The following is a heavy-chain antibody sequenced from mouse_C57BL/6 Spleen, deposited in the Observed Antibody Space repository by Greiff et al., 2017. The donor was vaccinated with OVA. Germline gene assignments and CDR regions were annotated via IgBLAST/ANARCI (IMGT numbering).Heavy chain of an antibody. CDR2: IYWDDAK. J-gene: IGHJ2*01. Sequence: QVTLKESGPGILQSSQTLSLTCSFSGFSLSTSGMGVSWIRQPSGKGMEWLAHIYWDDAKRYNPSLKNRLTISKDTSRNQVFLKITSVETADTATYYCARRSNYPLTTFDYWGQGTTLTVSS. D-gene: IGHD2-5*01. CDR3: ARRSNYPLTTFDY. CDR1: GFSLSTSGMG. V-gene: IGHV8-12*01.